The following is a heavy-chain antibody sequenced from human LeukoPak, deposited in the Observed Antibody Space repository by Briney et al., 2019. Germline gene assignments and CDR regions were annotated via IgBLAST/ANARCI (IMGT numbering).Heavy chain of an antibody. Sequence: SETLSLTCTVSGGSISSSSYYWGWIRRPPGKGLEWIGSIYYSGSTYYNPSLKSRVTISVDTSKNQFSLKLSSVTAADTAVYYCARGSFLTGLDYCGQGTPVTVSS. D-gene: IGHD3-9*01. V-gene: IGHV4-39*07. CDR3: ARGSFLTGLDY. J-gene: IGHJ4*02. CDR2: IYYSGST. CDR1: GGSISSSSYY.